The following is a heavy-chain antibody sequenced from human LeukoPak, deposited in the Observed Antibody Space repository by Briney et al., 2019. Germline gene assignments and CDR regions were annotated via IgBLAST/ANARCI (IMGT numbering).Heavy chain of an antibody. V-gene: IGHV4-39*07. CDR1: GGSISSSSYY. Sequence: SETLSLTCTGSGGSISSSSYYGGWIRQPPGKGLEWIGSIYYSGSTYYNPSLKSRVTISVDTSKNQFSLKLSSVTAADTAVYYCARRSYYYDSSGYYDDAFDIWGQGTMVTVSS. D-gene: IGHD3-22*01. CDR3: ARRSYYYDSSGYYDDAFDI. J-gene: IGHJ3*02. CDR2: IYYSGST.